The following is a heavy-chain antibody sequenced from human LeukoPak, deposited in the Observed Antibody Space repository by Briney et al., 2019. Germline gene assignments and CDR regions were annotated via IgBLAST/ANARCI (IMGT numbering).Heavy chain of an antibody. CDR1: GFTFSSYA. Sequence: GGSLRLSCAASGFTFSSYAMSWVRQAPGKGLEWVSAISGSGGSTYYADSVKGRFTISRDNSKDTLYLQMNSLRAEDTAVYYCAKGVNYYDSSGYYLHDAFDIWGQGTMVTVSS. CDR2: ISGSGGST. D-gene: IGHD3-22*01. CDR3: AKGVNYYDSSGYYLHDAFDI. J-gene: IGHJ3*02. V-gene: IGHV3-23*01.